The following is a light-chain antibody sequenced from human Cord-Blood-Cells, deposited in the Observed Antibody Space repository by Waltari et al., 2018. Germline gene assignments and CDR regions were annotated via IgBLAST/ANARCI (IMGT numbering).Light chain of an antibody. CDR1: QDISNY. CDR2: DAS. J-gene: IGKJ4*01. CDR3: QQYDNLPLT. V-gene: IGKV1-33*01. Sequence: EIQMTQSPSSLSESVGDRVTITCQASQDISNYLNWYQQKPGKAPKLLIYDASNLETVVPSRFSGSGSGTDFTFTISSLQPEDIATYYCQQYDNLPLTFGGGTKVEIK.